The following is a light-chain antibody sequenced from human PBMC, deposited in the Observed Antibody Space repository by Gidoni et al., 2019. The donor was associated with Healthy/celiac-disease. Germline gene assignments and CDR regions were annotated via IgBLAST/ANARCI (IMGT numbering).Light chain of an antibody. CDR3: QQSGSSPVT. CDR2: GAS. Sequence: EILLTQSPGTLSLSPGERATLSCRASQSVTSDYLAWYQQKPGQAPRLLIYGASSRATGIPDRISGSGSGTDFTLTISRLEPEDFAVYYCQQSGSSPVTFGGGTKVEIK. CDR1: QSVTSDY. V-gene: IGKV3-20*01. J-gene: IGKJ4*01.